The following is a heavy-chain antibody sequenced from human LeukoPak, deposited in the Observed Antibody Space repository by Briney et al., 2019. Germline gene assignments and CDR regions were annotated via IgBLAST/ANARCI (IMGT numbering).Heavy chain of an antibody. D-gene: IGHD2-2*01. J-gene: IGHJ5*02. CDR3: ARAKSRLIYNWFDP. CDR2: ISYDGSNK. CDR1: GFTFSSYA. Sequence: GGSLRLSCAASGFTFSSYAMHWVRQAPGKGLEWVAVISYDGSNKYYADSVKGRFTISRDNSKNTLYLQMNSLRAEDTAVYYCARAKSRLIYNWFDPWGQGTLVTVSS. V-gene: IGHV3-30*04.